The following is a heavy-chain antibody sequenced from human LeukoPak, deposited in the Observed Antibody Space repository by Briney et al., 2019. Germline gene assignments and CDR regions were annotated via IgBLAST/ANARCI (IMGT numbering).Heavy chain of an antibody. CDR3: ARNLYYSNYGGY. CDR2: ISAYNGNT. V-gene: IGHV1-18*01. Sequence: SXXVSCKASGYTFTSYGISWVRQAPGQGLEWMGWISAYNGNTNYAQKLQRRVTMTTDTSTSTAYIELRSLRSDDTAVYYCARNLYYSNYGGYWGQGTLVTVSS. J-gene: IGHJ4*02. D-gene: IGHD4-11*01. CDR1: GYTFTSYG.